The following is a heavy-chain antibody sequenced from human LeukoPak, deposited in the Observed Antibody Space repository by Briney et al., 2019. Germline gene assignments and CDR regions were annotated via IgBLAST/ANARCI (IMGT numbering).Heavy chain of an antibody. Sequence: SETLSLTCIVSGGSITSNTYFWDWIRQTPGKGLEWIGSIYYSGSTYYNPSLKSRVTISVDTSKNQFSLKLSSVTAADTAVYYCAREFGRGITAAGTDCWGQGTLVTVSS. V-gene: IGHV4-39*02. CDR2: IYYSGST. J-gene: IGHJ4*02. CDR3: AREFGRGITAAGTDC. D-gene: IGHD6-13*01. CDR1: GGSITSNTYF.